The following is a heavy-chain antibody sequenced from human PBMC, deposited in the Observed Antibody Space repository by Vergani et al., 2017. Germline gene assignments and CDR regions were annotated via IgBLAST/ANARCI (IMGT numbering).Heavy chain of an antibody. CDR3: ARVGFYSSSFGDYYDMDV. Sequence: EVQLVESGGGLVKPGGSLRLSCAASGFTFSSYSMNWVRQAPGKGLEWVSSISSSSSYIYYADSVKGRFTISRDNAKNSLYLQMNSLRAEDTAVYYCARVGFYSSSFGDYYDMDVWGKGTTVTVSS. D-gene: IGHD6-13*01. J-gene: IGHJ6*03. CDR2: ISSSSSYI. V-gene: IGHV3-21*01. CDR1: GFTFSSYS.